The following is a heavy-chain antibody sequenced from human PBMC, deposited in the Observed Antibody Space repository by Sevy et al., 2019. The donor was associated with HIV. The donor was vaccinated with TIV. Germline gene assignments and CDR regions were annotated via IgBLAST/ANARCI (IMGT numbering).Heavy chain of an antibody. J-gene: IGHJ6*02. D-gene: IGHD3-10*01. CDR3: ARDLTMVRGIDHYYYYYGMDV. CDR2: IYSGGST. CDR1: GFTVSSNY. V-gene: IGHV3-53*01. Sequence: GGSLRLSCAASGFTVSSNYMSWVRQAPGKGLEWVSVIYSGGSTYYADSVKGRFTISRDNSKNTRYLQMNSLRAEDTAGYYCARDLTMVRGIDHYYYYYGMDVWGQGTTVTVSS.